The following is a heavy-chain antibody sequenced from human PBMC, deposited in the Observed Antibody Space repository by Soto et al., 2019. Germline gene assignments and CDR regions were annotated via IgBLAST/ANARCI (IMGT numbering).Heavy chain of an antibody. CDR3: ARTPSARKYSSGWHYYYYYMDV. D-gene: IGHD6-19*01. V-gene: IGHV4-34*01. J-gene: IGHJ6*03. CDR1: GGSFSGYY. CDR2: INHSGST. Sequence: SETLSLTCAVYGGSFSGYYWSWVRQPPGKGLEWIGEINHSGSTNYNPSLKSRVTISVDTSKNQFSLKLSSVTAADTAVYYCARTPSARKYSSGWHYYYYYMDVWGKGTTVT.